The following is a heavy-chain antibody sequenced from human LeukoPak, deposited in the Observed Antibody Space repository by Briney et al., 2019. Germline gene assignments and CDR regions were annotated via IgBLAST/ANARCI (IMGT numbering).Heavy chain of an antibody. CDR2: IYHSGST. Sequence: PSETLSLTCTVSGYSISSGYYWGWIRQPPGKGLEWIGSIYHSGSTYYNPSLRSRVTISVDMSKNQFSLRLSSVTAADTAVYYCARGLAVGLNWFDPWGQGTLVTVSS. CDR3: ARGLAVGLNWFDP. CDR1: GYSISSGYY. V-gene: IGHV4-38-2*02. J-gene: IGHJ5*02.